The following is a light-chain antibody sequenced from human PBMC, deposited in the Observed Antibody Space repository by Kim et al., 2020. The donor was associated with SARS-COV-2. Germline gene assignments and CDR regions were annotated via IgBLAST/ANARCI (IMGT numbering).Light chain of an antibody. CDR2: QDR. J-gene: IGLJ3*02. V-gene: IGLV3-1*01. Sequence: SYELTQPPSVSVSPGQTANITCSGVELGNKYGCWYQHKPGQSPVLVIYQDRKRPSGIPERFSGSNSGNVVTLTISGTQAIDEADYYCQAWDSSADWVFGGGTKLTVL. CDR3: QAWDSSADWV. CDR1: ELGNKY.